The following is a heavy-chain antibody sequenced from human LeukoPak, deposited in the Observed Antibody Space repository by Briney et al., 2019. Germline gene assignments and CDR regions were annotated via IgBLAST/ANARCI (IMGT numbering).Heavy chain of an antibody. Sequence: PGGSLRLSCAASGFTFSSYAMSWVRQAPGKGLEWVAVISYDGSNKYYADSVKGRFTISRDNSKNTLYLQMNSLRAEDTAVYYCAREAYCSSTSCYGRNWFDPWGQGTLVTVSS. CDR2: ISYDGSNK. J-gene: IGHJ5*02. V-gene: IGHV3-30-3*01. CDR1: GFTFSSYA. CDR3: AREAYCSSTSCYGRNWFDP. D-gene: IGHD2-2*01.